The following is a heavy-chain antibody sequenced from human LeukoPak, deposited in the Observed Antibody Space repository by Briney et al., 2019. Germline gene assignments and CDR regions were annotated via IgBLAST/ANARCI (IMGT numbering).Heavy chain of an antibody. D-gene: IGHD3-10*01. J-gene: IGHJ5*02. CDR3: ATMPWFGELPAA. V-gene: IGHV4-38-2*02. Sequence: SETLSLTCTVSGYSITSGYFWGWIRQPPGKGLEWIGSIYHSGRTFYNPSLKSRVTISVDTSKNQFSLKLSSVTAADTAVYYCATMPWFGELPAAWGQGTLVTVSS. CDR2: IYHSGRT. CDR1: GYSITSGYF.